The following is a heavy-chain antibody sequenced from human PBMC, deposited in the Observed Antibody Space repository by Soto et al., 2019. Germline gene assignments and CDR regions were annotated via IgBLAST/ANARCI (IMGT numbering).Heavy chain of an antibody. CDR2: IYYSGST. D-gene: IGHD6-13*01. Sequence: QVQLQESGPGLVKPSQTLSLTCTVSGGSISSGGYYWSWIRQHPGKGLEWIGYIYYSGSTYYNPSLKSRVTISVDTSKNQFSLKLSSVTAADTAVYYCARDVWGWAAAVPNWFDPWGQGTLVTVSS. CDR1: GGSISSGGYY. V-gene: IGHV4-31*03. J-gene: IGHJ5*02. CDR3: ARDVWGWAAAVPNWFDP.